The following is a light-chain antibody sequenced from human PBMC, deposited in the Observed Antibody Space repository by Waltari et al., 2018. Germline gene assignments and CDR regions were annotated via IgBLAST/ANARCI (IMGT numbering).Light chain of an antibody. CDR2: QVS. CDR1: SSDVGSFTL. J-gene: IGLJ2*01. V-gene: IGLV2-23*02. CDR3: CSYGGSSTFVI. Sequence: SALTKPASVSGSPGQSITISCTGTSSDVGSFTLVSWYQQHPNKAPKLMIYQVSKRPSGLSNRFSGSKSGNTASLTISGLQAEDEAEYYCCSYGGSSTFVIFGGGTKLTVL.